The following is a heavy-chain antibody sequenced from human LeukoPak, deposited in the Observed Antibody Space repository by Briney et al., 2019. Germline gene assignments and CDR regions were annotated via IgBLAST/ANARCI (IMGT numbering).Heavy chain of an antibody. J-gene: IGHJ4*02. CDR1: GYTLTELS. D-gene: IGHD4-17*01. CDR2: FDPEDGGT. Sequence: ASVKVSCKVSGYTLTELSMHWVRQAPGKGLEWMGGFDPEDGGTIYAQKSQGRVTMTEDTSTDTAYMELSSLRSEDTAVYYCATFLSFYGDYGLRVGYFDYWGQGTLVTVSS. CDR3: ATFLSFYGDYGLRVGYFDY. V-gene: IGHV1-24*01.